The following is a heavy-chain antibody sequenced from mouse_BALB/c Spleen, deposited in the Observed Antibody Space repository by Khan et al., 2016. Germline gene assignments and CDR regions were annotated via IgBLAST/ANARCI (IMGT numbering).Heavy chain of an antibody. CDR2: ISSGSSTI. Sequence: EVELVESGGGLVQPGGSRKLSCAASGFTFSRFGMHWVRQAPEKGLEWVAYISSGSSTIYYADTLKGRFTLSRDNPKNSLFLQMTSLRSEDTAMYYCARGDDWGQGTTLTVSS. CDR1: GFTFSRFG. J-gene: IGHJ2*01. CDR3: ARGDD. V-gene: IGHV5-17*02.